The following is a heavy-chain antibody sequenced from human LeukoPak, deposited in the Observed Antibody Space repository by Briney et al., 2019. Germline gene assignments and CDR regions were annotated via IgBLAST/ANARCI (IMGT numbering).Heavy chain of an antibody. D-gene: IGHD1-26*01. V-gene: IGHV3-73*01. CDR1: GFNFSGSA. J-gene: IGHJ5*02. CDR3: TRPLGATRDWFDP. CDR2: IRSKANSHAT. Sequence: GGSLTLSCSASGFNFSGSAMHWVRQASAKGLEWVDRIRSKANSHATAYAASVKGRFTISRDDSKNTAYLQMNSLKTEDTAVYYCTRPLGATRDWFDPWGQGNLVTVSS.